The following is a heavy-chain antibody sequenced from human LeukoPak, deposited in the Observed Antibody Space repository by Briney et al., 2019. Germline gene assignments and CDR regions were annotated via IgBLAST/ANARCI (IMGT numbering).Heavy chain of an antibody. V-gene: IGHV4-61*02. CDR3: ASIYLVGATRPFDY. CDR1: GGSISSGSYY. J-gene: IGHJ4*02. Sequence: SETLSLTCTVSGGSISSGSYYWSWIRQPAGKGLEWIGRIYTSGSTNYNPSLKSRVTISVDTSKNQFSLKLSSVTAADTAVYYCASIYLVGATRPFDYWGQGTLVTVSS. CDR2: IYTSGST. D-gene: IGHD1-26*01.